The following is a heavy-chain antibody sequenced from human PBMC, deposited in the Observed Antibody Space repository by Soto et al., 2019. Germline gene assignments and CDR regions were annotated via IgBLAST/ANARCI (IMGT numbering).Heavy chain of an antibody. J-gene: IGHJ6*02. Sequence: EEQLVESGGDLVQPGGSLRLSCAASGFPFSIYWMTWVRQAPGKGLEWVATIKQDGSDKHYVESVKGRFTITKDNAENSLHRAMTSLRVHDTAGYYVARVPWGGVSEPTLYYSGLDVWGQGTTVTVSS. CDR2: IKQDGSDK. D-gene: IGHD7-27*01. CDR1: GFPFSIYW. V-gene: IGHV3-7*01. CDR3: ARVPWGGVSEPTLYYSGLDV.